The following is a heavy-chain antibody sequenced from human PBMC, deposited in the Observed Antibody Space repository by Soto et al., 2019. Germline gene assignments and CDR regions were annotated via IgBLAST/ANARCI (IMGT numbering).Heavy chain of an antibody. CDR1: GFTFSAYG. CDR2: ISYDGSNK. V-gene: IGHV3-30*18. D-gene: IGHD5-18*01. Sequence: QVQLVESGGGVVQPGRSLRLSCAASGFTFSAYGMHWVRQAPGKGLEWVAVISYDGSNKYYTDSVKGRFTISRDNSKNTLDLQMSSLRAEDTAVYYCAKGFSYSVIDYWGQGPLVTVSS. CDR3: AKGFSYSVIDY. J-gene: IGHJ4*02.